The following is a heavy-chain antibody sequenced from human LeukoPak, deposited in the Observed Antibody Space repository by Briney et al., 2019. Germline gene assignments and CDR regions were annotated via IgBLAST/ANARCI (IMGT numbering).Heavy chain of an antibody. CDR1: GGSISSYY. V-gene: IGHV4-59*01. Sequence: SETLSLTCTVSGGSISSYYWRWIRQPPGKGLEWIGYIYYSGSTNYNPSLKSRVTISVDTSKNQFSLKLSSVTAADTAVYYCARGWLQFLYWGQGTLVTVSS. CDR3: ARGWLQFLY. J-gene: IGHJ4*02. D-gene: IGHD5-24*01. CDR2: IYYSGST.